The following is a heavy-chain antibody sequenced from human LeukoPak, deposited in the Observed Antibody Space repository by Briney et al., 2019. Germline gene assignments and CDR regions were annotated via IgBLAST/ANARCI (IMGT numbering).Heavy chain of an antibody. D-gene: IGHD3-3*01. CDR3: ARRANDFWSGILDY. J-gene: IGHJ4*02. Sequence: SSVKVSYKASGGTFSSYAISWVRQAPGQGLEWMEGIIPIFGTANYAQKFQGRVTITTDESTSTAYMELSSLRSEDTAVYYCARRANDFWSGILDYWGQGTLVTVSS. CDR2: IIPIFGTA. CDR1: GGTFSSYA. V-gene: IGHV1-69*05.